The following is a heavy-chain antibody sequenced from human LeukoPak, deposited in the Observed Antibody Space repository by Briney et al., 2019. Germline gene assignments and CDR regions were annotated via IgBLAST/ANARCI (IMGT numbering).Heavy chain of an antibody. J-gene: IGHJ4*02. CDR2: ISSSGSTI. Sequence: GGSLRLSCAASGFIFSDYYMSWIRQAPGKGLEGVSYISSSGSTIYYADSVKGRFTISRDNAKNSLYLQMNSLRAEDTAVYYCARDGGYYYDSSGFSYWGQGTLVTVSS. CDR1: GFIFSDYY. V-gene: IGHV3-11*04. CDR3: ARDGGYYYDSSGFSY. D-gene: IGHD3-22*01.